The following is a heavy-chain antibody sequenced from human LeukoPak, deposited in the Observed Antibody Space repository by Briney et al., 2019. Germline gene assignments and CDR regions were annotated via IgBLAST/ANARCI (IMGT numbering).Heavy chain of an antibody. CDR2: INHSGST. J-gene: IGHJ2*01. V-gene: IGHV4-34*01. CDR1: GGSFSGYY. CDR3: ARLINWYCDL. Sequence: SETLSLTCAVYGGSFSGYYWSWIRQPPGKGLEWIGEINHSGSTNYNPSLKSRVTISVDTSKNQFSLKLSSETAADTAVYYCARLINWYCDLWGRGTLVTVSS.